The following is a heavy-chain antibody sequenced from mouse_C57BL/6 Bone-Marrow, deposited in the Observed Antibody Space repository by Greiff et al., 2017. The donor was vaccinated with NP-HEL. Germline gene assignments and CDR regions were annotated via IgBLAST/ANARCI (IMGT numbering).Heavy chain of an antibody. CDR2: ISYDGSN. CDR1: GYSITSGYY. Sequence: EVQLVESGPGLVKPSQSLSLTCSVTGYSITSGYYWNWIRQFPGNKLEWMGYISYDGSNNYNPSLKNRISITRDTSKNQFFLKLNSVTTEDTATYYCARSTNSHFDYWGQGTTLTVSS. V-gene: IGHV3-6*01. CDR3: ARSTNSHFDY. D-gene: IGHD4-1*01. J-gene: IGHJ2*01.